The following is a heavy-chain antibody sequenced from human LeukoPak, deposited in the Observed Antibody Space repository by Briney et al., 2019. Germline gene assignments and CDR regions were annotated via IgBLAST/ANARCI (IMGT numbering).Heavy chain of an antibody. CDR1: GYTFTGYY. V-gene: IGHV1-18*04. J-gene: IGHJ4*02. CDR2: ISGYIGST. CDR3: ARDLSSGNSFNFDY. Sequence: ASVKVSCKASGYTFTGYYMHWVRQAPGQGLQWMGWISGYIGSTNYARKFQGRVSMTTDTSTSTVYMELRSLRSDDTAVYYCARDLSSGNSFNFDYWGQGTLVTVSS. D-gene: IGHD4-23*01.